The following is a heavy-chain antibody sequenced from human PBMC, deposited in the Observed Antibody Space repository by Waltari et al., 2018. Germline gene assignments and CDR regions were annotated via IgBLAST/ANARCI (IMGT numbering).Heavy chain of an antibody. V-gene: IGHV3-9*01. Sequence: EVQLVESGGGLVQPGRFRRFSCAAPGFPFGDYAMHWVRQAPGKGLEWVSGISWNSGSIGYADSVKGRFTISRDNAKNSLFLQMNSLRAEDTAVYYCAKANGFGGATESDYWGQGTLVTVSS. J-gene: IGHJ4*02. CDR1: GFPFGDYA. CDR3: AKANGFGGATESDY. D-gene: IGHD3-16*01. CDR2: ISWNSGSI.